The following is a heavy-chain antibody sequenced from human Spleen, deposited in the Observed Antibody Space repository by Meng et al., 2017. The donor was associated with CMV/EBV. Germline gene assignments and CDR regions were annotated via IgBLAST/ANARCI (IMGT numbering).Heavy chain of an antibody. D-gene: IGHD3-10*01. Sequence: GSLRLSCTVSGGSITSDSYYWGWIRQPPGKGLEWLGSMYYSGSTYYNPSLKSRVTISVDTAKTQFSLRLSSVTAADTAVYYCARRSLWFGELRGGNNFDYWGQGTLVTVSS. V-gene: IGHV4-39*01. CDR2: MYYSGST. J-gene: IGHJ4*02. CDR1: GGSITSDSYY. CDR3: ARRSLWFGELRGGNNFDY.